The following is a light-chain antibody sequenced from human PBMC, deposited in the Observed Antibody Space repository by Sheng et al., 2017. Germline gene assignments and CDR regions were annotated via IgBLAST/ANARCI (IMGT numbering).Light chain of an antibody. CDR2: GAS. V-gene: IGKV3-15*01. J-gene: IGKJ1*01. Sequence: EIVLTQSPATLSVSPGQRATLSCRASQSVSNNLAWYQQKPGQAPRLLIYGASTRATGIPARFSGRGSGTDFTLTISSLQSEDFAFYYCQQYDSWPRTFGQGTKVDVK. CDR1: QSVSNN. CDR3: QQYDSWPRT.